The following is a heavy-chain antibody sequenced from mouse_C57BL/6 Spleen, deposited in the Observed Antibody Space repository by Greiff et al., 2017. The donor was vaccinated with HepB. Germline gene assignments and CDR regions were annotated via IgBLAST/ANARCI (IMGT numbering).Heavy chain of an antibody. CDR3: ARGIYYYGSSYHWYFDV. J-gene: IGHJ1*03. CDR1: GYTFTSYW. V-gene: IGHV1-69*01. Sequence: QVQLQQPGAELVMPGASVKLSCKASGYTFTSYWMHWVKQRPGQGLEWIGEIDPSDSYTNYNQKFKGKSTLTVDKSSSTAYMQLSSLTSEDSAVYYCARGIYYYGSSYHWYFDVWGTGTTVTVSS. CDR2: IDPSDSYT. D-gene: IGHD1-1*01.